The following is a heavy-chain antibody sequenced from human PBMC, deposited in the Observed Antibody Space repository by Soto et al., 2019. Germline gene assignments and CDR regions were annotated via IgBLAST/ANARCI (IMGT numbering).Heavy chain of an antibody. Sequence: QVQLVESGGGVVQPGRSLRLSCAASGFTFSSYGMHWVRQAPGKGLEWVAVISYDGSNKYYADSVKGRFTISRDNSKNTLYLQMNSLRAEDTAVYYCAKDLRYFDWFPTDYWGQGTLVTVSP. J-gene: IGHJ4*02. CDR1: GFTFSSYG. V-gene: IGHV3-30*18. CDR3: AKDLRYFDWFPTDY. CDR2: ISYDGSNK. D-gene: IGHD3-9*01.